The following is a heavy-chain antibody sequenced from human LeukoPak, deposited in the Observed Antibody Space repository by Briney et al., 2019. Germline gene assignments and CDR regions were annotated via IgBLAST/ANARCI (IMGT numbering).Heavy chain of an antibody. CDR3: AKDGAAMELELYYYYYGMDV. D-gene: IGHD1-7*01. CDR2: IWYDGSNK. Sequence: PGGSLRLSCAASGFTFSSYGMHWARQAPGKGLEWVAVIWYDGSNKYYADSVKGRFTISRDNSKNTLYLQMNSLRAEDTAVYYCAKDGAAMELELYYYYYGMDVWGQGTTVTVSS. J-gene: IGHJ6*02. CDR1: GFTFSSYG. V-gene: IGHV3-33*06.